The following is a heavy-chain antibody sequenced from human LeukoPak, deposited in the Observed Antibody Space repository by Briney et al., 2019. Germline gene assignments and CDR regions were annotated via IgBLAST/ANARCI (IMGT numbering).Heavy chain of an antibody. Sequence: SVKVSCKASGYTFTGYYMHWVRQAPGQGLEWMGRIIPILGIANYAQKFQGRVTITADKSTSTAYMELSSLRSEDTAVYYCARGLCSSTSCYLSWFDPWGQGTLVTVSS. D-gene: IGHD2-2*01. CDR2: IIPILGIA. CDR3: ARGLCSSTSCYLSWFDP. J-gene: IGHJ5*02. CDR1: GYTFTGYY. V-gene: IGHV1-69*04.